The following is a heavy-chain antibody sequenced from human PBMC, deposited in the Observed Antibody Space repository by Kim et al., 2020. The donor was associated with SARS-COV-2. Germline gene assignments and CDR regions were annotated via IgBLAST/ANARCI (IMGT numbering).Heavy chain of an antibody. CDR1: GFTFSSYS. CDR3: ARDSGVSGSSSFLYYYYGMDV. J-gene: IGHJ6*02. CDR2: ISSSSSYI. V-gene: IGHV3-21*01. D-gene: IGHD6-6*01. Sequence: GGSLRLSCAASGFTFSSYSMNWVRQAPGKGLEWVSSISSSSSYIYYADSVKGRFTISRDNAKNSLYLQMNSLRAEDTAVYYCARDSGVSGSSSFLYYYYGMDVWGQGTTVTVSS.